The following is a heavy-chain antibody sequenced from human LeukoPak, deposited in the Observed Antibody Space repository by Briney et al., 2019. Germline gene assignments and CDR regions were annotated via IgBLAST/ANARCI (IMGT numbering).Heavy chain of an antibody. J-gene: IGHJ6*03. CDR1: GLMFSTYD. D-gene: IGHD6-13*01. V-gene: IGHV3-48*01. CDR2: MGGSDSTI. CDR3: ARDPSSWYYYYMDV. Sequence: GGSLRLSCEVSGLMFSTYDMNWVRQAPGKGPEWVAFMGGSDSTIQYADSVKGRVTISRDNAKNSLYLQMNSLRAEDTAVYYCARDPSSWYYYYMDVWGKGTTVTVSS.